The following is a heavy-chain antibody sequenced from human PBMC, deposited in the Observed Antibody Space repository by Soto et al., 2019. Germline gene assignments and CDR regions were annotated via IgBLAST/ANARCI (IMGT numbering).Heavy chain of an antibody. J-gene: IGHJ4*02. CDR1: GDSISSGAYY. CDR3: ARLQFGEGFDY. CDR2: ILHTGGT. Sequence: SETLSLTCTVSGDSISSGAYYWSWVRQLPGKGLEWIGYILHTGGTQYNPSLKSRVSMSVDKSKNQFSLHLTSVTAADTAVYYCARLQFGEGFDYWGQGALVTVSS. V-gene: IGHV4-30-2*01. D-gene: IGHD3-10*01.